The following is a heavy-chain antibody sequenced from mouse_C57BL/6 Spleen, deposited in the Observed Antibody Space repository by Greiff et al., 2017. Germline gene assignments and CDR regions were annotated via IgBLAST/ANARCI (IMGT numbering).Heavy chain of an antibody. V-gene: IGHV8-12*01. CDR2: IYWDDDK. CDR1: GFSLSTSGMG. Sequence: VKLMESGPGILQSSQTLSLTCSFSGFSLSTSGMGVSWIRQPSGKGLEWLAHIYWDDDKRYNPSLKSRLTISKDTSRNQVFLKITSVDTADTATYYCARREYYGSYWYFDVWGTGTTVTVSS. CDR3: ARREYYGSYWYFDV. D-gene: IGHD1-1*01. J-gene: IGHJ1*03.